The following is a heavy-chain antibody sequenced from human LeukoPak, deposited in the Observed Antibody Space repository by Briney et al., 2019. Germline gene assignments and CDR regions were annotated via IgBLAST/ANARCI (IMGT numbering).Heavy chain of an antibody. CDR2: IYYSGST. D-gene: IGHD5-18*01. Sequence: SETLSLTCSISGGSITSYYWSWIRQPPGKGLEWIGYIYYSGSTNYNPSLKSRVTMSVDTSKNQFSLKLSSVTAADTAVYYCARVSGYSYDYTFDYWGQGTLVTVSS. V-gene: IGHV4-59*12. J-gene: IGHJ4*02. CDR3: ARVSGYSYDYTFDY. CDR1: GGSITSYY.